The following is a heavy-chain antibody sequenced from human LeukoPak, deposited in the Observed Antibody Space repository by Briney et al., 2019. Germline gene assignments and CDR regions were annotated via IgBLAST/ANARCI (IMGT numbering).Heavy chain of an antibody. CDR3: ARGAPARSSSWTRRLRGYFDY. CDR2: INHSGST. CDR1: GGSISSSSYY. D-gene: IGHD6-13*01. Sequence: SETLSLTCTVSGGSISSSSYYWGWIRQPPGKGLEWIGEINHSGSTNYNPSLKSRVTISVDTSKNQFSLKLSSVTAADTAVYYCARGAPARSSSWTRRLRGYFDYWGQGTLVTVSS. J-gene: IGHJ4*02. V-gene: IGHV4-39*07.